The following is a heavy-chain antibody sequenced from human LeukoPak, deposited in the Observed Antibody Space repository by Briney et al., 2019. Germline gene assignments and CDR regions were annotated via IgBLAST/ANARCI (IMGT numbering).Heavy chain of an antibody. J-gene: IGHJ4*02. CDR2: ITMNSVR. Sequence: GGSLRLSCSASGLSLSDYGMSWVRQAPGKGLEWVSYITMNSVRIYADSVKGRFTISRDNDKNSMYLQMNTLRDEDTAVYYCTRGRYQFLGPNDCWGQGTQVTVSS. V-gene: IGHV3-69-1*01. CDR3: TRGRYQFLGPNDC. D-gene: IGHD2-2*01. CDR1: GLSLSDYG.